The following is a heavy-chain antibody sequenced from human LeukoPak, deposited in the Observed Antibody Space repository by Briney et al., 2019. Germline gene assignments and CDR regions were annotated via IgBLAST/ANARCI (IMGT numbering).Heavy chain of an antibody. D-gene: IGHD3/OR15-3a*01. V-gene: IGHV1-8*03. CDR3: ARRGLVAGIYDLVYGFDI. CDR2: VNPDTGNT. CDR1: GYSFTTFH. Sequence: ASVKVSCKAAGYSFTTFHINWVRQAPGQGPEWMGWVNPDTGNTGFAQKFQGRVTLTQNNSVTTVYLELSSLTSGDTAVYYCARRGLVAGIYDLVYGFDIWGQGTMVTVSS. J-gene: IGHJ3*02.